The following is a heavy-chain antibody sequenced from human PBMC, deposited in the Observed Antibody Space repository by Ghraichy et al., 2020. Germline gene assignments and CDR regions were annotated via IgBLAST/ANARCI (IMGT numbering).Heavy chain of an antibody. CDR3: ARDGGYDILTGYYMSHFDY. J-gene: IGHJ4*02. V-gene: IGHV3-21*01. CDR2: ISSSSSYI. Sequence: GGSLRLSCAASGFTFSSYSMNWVRQAQGKGLEWVSSISSSSSYIYYADSVKGRFTISRDNAKNSLYLQMNSLRAEDTAVYYCARDGGYDILTGYYMSHFDYWGQGTLVTVSS. D-gene: IGHD3-9*01. CDR1: GFTFSSYS.